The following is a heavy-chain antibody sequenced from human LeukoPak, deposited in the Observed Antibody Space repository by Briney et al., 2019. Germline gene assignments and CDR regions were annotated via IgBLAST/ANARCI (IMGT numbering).Heavy chain of an antibody. Sequence: AGGSLRLSCAASGFTFSNYAMSWVRQAPGKGLEWVSAISGSGGSTYYADSVKGRFTISRDNSKNTLYLQMNSLRAEDTAVYYCAKELGMDSSGYYYGYYYYGMDVWGQGTTVTVSS. CDR2: ISGSGGST. CDR1: GFTFSNYA. J-gene: IGHJ6*02. CDR3: AKELGMDSSGYYYGYYYYGMDV. V-gene: IGHV3-23*01. D-gene: IGHD3-22*01.